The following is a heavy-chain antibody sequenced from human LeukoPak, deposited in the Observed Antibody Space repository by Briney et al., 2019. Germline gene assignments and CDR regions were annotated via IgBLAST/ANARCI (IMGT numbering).Heavy chain of an antibody. J-gene: IGHJ4*02. D-gene: IGHD6-13*01. Sequence: GGSLRLSCAASGFTFSSYAMHWVRQAPGKGLEWVAVISYDGSNKYYADSVKGRFTISRDNSKNTLYLQMNSLRAEDTAVYYCATYQLSSSWYLPPDYWGQGTLVTVSS. CDR3: ATYQLSSSWYLPPDY. V-gene: IGHV3-30*04. CDR2: ISYDGSNK. CDR1: GFTFSSYA.